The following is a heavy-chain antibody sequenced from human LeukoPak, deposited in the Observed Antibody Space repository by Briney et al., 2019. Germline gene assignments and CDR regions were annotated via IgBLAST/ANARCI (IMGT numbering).Heavy chain of an antibody. CDR2: IIPILGTA. CDR3: ARDRVSCSSTSCYGPFDP. CDR1: GGTFSSYA. Sequence: PSVKVSCKASGGTFSSYAISWVRQAPGQGLEWMGGIIPILGTANYAQKFQGRVTITADESTSTAYMELSSLRSEDTAVYYCARDRVSCSSTSCYGPFDPWGQGTLVTVSS. V-gene: IGHV1-69*13. J-gene: IGHJ5*02. D-gene: IGHD2-2*01.